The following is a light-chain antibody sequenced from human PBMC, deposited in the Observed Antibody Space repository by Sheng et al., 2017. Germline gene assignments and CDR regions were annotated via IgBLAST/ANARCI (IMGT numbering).Light chain of an antibody. V-gene: IGKV3-11*01. CDR1: QSVSSY. Sequence: EIVLTQSPATLSLSPGERATLSCRASQSVSSYLAWYQQKPGQAPRLLIYDASNRATGIPARFSGSGSGTDFTLTISNLEPEDFAVYYCQQRSKWPLTFGGGTKVEI. CDR2: DAS. J-gene: IGKJ4*01. CDR3: QQRSKWPLT.